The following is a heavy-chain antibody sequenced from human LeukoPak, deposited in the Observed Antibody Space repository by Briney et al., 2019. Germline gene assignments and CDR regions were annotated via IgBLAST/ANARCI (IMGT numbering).Heavy chain of an antibody. J-gene: IGHJ4*02. D-gene: IGHD3-22*01. V-gene: IGHV1-46*01. CDR1: GYTFTSYY. CDR2: INPSGDSA. Sequence: ASVKVSCKASGYTFTSYYIHWVRQASGQGLEWMGIINPSGDSASYAQKFQGRVTMTRDTSTSTVYMELSSLRSEDTAVYYCAKSSTMIVVLTHGEFDYWGQGTLVTVSS. CDR3: AKSSTMIVVLTHGEFDY.